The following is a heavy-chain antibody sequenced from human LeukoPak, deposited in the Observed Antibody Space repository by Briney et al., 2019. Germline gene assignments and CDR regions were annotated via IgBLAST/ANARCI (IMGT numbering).Heavy chain of an antibody. D-gene: IGHD3-3*01. Sequence: ASVKVSCKASGYTFTSYGISWVRPAPGQGLEWMGWISAYNGNTNYAQKLQGRVTMTTDTSTSTAYMELRSLRSDDTAVYYCARDERITIFGVVIRLHFDYWGQGTLVTVSS. V-gene: IGHV1-18*01. CDR2: ISAYNGNT. J-gene: IGHJ4*02. CDR3: ARDERITIFGVVIRLHFDY. CDR1: GYTFTSYG.